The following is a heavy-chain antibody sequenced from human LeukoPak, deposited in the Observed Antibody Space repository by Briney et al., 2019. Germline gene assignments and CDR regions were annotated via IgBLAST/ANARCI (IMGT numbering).Heavy chain of an antibody. Sequence: PGGSLRLSCAASGFTFSSYAMRWVRQAPGKGLEWVAVISYDGSNKYYADSVKGRFTISRDNSKNTLYLQMNSLRAEDTAVYYCARAPGRIRPVADYWGQGTLVTVSS. J-gene: IGHJ4*02. CDR3: ARAPGRIRPVADY. V-gene: IGHV3-30-3*01. D-gene: IGHD6-19*01. CDR2: ISYDGSNK. CDR1: GFTFSSYA.